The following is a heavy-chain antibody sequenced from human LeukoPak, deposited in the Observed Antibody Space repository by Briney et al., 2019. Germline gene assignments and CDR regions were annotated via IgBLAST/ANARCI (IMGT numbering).Heavy chain of an antibody. J-gene: IGHJ2*01. V-gene: IGHV3-7*01. CDR1: GFTFSNYW. CDR3: ARDQGSMIVVRTTNPFFDL. CDR2: INQDGSEI. D-gene: IGHD3-22*01. Sequence: RGSLRPSSAASGFTFSNYWMSWVRQAPGTGLEWLANINQDGSEIYYVDSVKGRFTISRDNGKNSLYLQINSLRADDTAVYYCARDQGSMIVVRTTNPFFDLWGRGALGTVSS.